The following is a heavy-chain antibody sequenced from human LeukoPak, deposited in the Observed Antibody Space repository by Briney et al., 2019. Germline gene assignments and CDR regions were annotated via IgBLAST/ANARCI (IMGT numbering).Heavy chain of an antibody. CDR3: ARDVVAYNWFDP. D-gene: IGHD2-21*01. CDR2: INSDGSSA. Sequence: GGSLRLSCAASGFTFSSYWMHWVRQAPGKGLVWVSRINSDGSSATYADSVKGRFTISRDNAKNTVYLQMNSLRVEDTAVYYCARDVVAYNWFDPWGQGTLVTVSS. J-gene: IGHJ5*02. CDR1: GFTFSSYW. V-gene: IGHV3-74*01.